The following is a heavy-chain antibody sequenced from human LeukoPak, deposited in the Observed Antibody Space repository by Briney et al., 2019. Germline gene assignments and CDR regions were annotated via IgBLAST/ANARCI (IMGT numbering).Heavy chain of an antibody. D-gene: IGHD6-13*01. CDR1: GFTVSSNY. V-gene: IGHV3-53*01. CDR3: AKASAGSSWYLGDDY. Sequence: GSLRLSCAASGFTVSSNYMSWVRQAPGKGLEWVSVIYSGGSTYYADSVKGRFTISRDNSKNTLYLQMNSLRAEDTAVYYCAKASAGSSWYLGDDYWGQGTLVTVSS. CDR2: IYSGGST. J-gene: IGHJ4*02.